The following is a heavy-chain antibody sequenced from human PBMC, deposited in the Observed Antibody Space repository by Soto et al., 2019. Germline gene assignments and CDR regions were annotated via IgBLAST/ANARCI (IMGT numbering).Heavy chain of an antibody. CDR2: IYPGDSDT. D-gene: IGHD2-2*01. V-gene: IGHV5-51*01. Sequence: PGESLKISCQGSGDRLTSYWIGWVRQMPGKGLEWMGIIYPGDSDTRYSPSFQGQVTISADKSISTAYLQWSSLKASDTAMYYCAASMPAPLVWGQGTLVTVSS. CDR3: AASMPAPLV. J-gene: IGHJ4*02. CDR1: GDRLTSYW.